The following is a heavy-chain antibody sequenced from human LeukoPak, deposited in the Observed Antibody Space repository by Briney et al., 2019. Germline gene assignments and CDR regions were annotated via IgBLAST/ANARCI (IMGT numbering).Heavy chain of an antibody. D-gene: IGHD6-25*01. CDR2: ISPNGGGT. CDR3: PGGGRDV. J-gene: IGHJ6*02. V-gene: IGHV1-2*02. CDR1: GSTFTDYH. Sequence: SGKLCCSASGSTFTDYHIAWVGQAPGQGLEWLGWISPNGGGTNYARKVQGRVTMTRDTSITTAYMELSWLTSDDTAVHCCPGGGRDVWGQGTTVTVSS.